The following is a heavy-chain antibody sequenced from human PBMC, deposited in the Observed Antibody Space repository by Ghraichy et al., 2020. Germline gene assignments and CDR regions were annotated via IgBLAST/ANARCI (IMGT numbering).Heavy chain of an antibody. Sequence: SETLSLTCAVSGGSISSGGYSWSWIRQPPGKGLEWIGYIYHSGSTYYNPSLKSRVTISVDRSKNQFSLKLSSVTAADTAVYYCARRQYGDYESLGWFDPWGQGTLVTVSS. CDR2: IYHSGST. J-gene: IGHJ5*02. V-gene: IGHV4-30-2*01. CDR1: GGSISSGGYS. CDR3: ARRQYGDYESLGWFDP. D-gene: IGHD4-17*01.